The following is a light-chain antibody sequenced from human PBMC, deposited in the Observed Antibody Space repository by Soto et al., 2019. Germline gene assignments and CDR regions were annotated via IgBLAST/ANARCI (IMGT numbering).Light chain of an antibody. CDR1: RNDIGLYNY. V-gene: IGLV2-14*01. J-gene: IGLJ3*02. Sequence: QSALTQPASVSGSPGQSITISCAGTRNDIGLYNYVSWYHQPPGEAPKLLIYEVTNRPSGISHRFSGSKAGNTASLTISGLQGEDEGDYYCSSYTHTAPLAVFGGGTQLTV. CDR2: EVT. CDR3: SSYTHTAPLAV.